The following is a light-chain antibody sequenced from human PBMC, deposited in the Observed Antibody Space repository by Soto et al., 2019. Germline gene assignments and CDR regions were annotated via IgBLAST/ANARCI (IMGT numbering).Light chain of an antibody. Sequence: EIEMTQSPATLSVSPGERATLSCRASQSVSRKLAWYQQKPGKAPRLLIYDASNRAMGVPARFSGSGSGTEFTPTISSLQSEDVAVYHCQQYDISPPWTFGQGTKVEI. V-gene: IGKV3-15*01. CDR3: QQYDISPPWT. CDR2: DAS. CDR1: QSVSRK. J-gene: IGKJ1*01.